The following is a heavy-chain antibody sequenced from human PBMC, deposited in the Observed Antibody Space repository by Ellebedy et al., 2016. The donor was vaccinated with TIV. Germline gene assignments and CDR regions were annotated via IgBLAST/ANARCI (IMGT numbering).Heavy chain of an antibody. Sequence: SETLSLTCTVSGYSISSGYYWGWIRQSPGKGLEWIGSIFHSGINSYNPSLKSRVTISVDTSKDQFSLTRRSVTAAETAVYYCARPDGTYCKSNICYTFDYWGQGTLVTVSS. CDR2: IFHSGIN. CDR1: GYSISSGYY. CDR3: ARPDGTYCKSNICYTFDY. V-gene: IGHV4-38-2*02. D-gene: IGHD2-2*02. J-gene: IGHJ4*02.